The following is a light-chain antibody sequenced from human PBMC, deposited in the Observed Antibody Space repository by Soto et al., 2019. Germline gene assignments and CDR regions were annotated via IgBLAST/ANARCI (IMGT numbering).Light chain of an antibody. CDR2: EVS. V-gene: IGLV2-14*01. J-gene: IGLJ1*01. Sequence: QSALTQPASVSGSPGQSITISCTGTSSDVCGYNYVSWYQQHPGKAPKLMIYEVSNRPSGVSNRLSGSKSGNTDSLTISGLQAEDEADYYCSSYTSSSTLPFGTGTKVTLL. CDR1: SSDVCGYNY. CDR3: SSYTSSSTLP.